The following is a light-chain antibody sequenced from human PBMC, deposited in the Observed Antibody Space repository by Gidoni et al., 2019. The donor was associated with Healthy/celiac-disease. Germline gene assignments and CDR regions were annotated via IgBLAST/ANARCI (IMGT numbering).Light chain of an antibody. CDR3: QQYGSSLF. CDR1: QSVSSSY. Sequence: EIVLTQSPGTLSVSPGERATLSCRASQSVSSSYLAWYQQKPGQAPRLLIYGASSRATGIPDRFSGSGSGTDFTLTISRLEPEDFAVYYCQQYGSSLFFGGXTKVEIK. J-gene: IGKJ4*01. CDR2: GAS. V-gene: IGKV3-20*01.